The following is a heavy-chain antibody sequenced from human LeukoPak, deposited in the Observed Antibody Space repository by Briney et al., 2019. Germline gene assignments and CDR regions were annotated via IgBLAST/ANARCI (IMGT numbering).Heavy chain of an antibody. J-gene: IGHJ4*02. CDR2: INAGNGNT. Sequence: ASVKVSCKASGYTFTSYAMHWVRQAPGQRLEWMGWINAGNGNTEYSQKFQGRVTITRDTSASTAYMELSSLRSEDTAVYYCAREKFGSDYWGQGTLVTVSS. CDR1: GYTFTSYA. D-gene: IGHD3-10*01. CDR3: AREKFGSDY. V-gene: IGHV1-3*01.